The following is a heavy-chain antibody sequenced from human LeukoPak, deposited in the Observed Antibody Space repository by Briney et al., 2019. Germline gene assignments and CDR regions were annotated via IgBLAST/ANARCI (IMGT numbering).Heavy chain of an antibody. Sequence: GGSLRLSCAASGFTFSSYAMHWVRQAPGKGLEWVAVIWYDGSNKYYADSVKGRFTISRDNSKNTLYLQMNSLRAEDTAVYYCARDARYSYGYVDYWGQGTLVTVSS. J-gene: IGHJ4*02. CDR1: GFTFSSYA. CDR3: ARDARYSYGYVDY. CDR2: IWYDGSNK. D-gene: IGHD5-18*01. V-gene: IGHV3-33*08.